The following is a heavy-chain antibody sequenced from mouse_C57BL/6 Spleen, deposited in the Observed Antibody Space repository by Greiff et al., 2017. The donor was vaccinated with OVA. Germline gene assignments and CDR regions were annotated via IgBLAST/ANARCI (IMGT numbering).Heavy chain of an antibody. J-gene: IGHJ2*01. CDR2: IYPGDGDT. V-gene: IGHV1-82*01. Sequence: QVQLQQSGPELVKPGASVKISCKASGYAFSSSWMNWVKQRPGKGLEWIGRIYPGDGDTNYNGKFKGKATLTADKSSSTAYMQLSSLTSEDSAVYFCASDYGSLFDYWGQGTTLTVSS. CDR1: GYAFSSSW. D-gene: IGHD1-1*01. CDR3: ASDYGSLFDY.